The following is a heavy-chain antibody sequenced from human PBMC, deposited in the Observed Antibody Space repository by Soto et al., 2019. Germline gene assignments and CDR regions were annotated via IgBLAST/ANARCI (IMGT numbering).Heavy chain of an antibody. D-gene: IGHD1-1*01. Sequence: QVQLQESGPGLVKPSQTLSLTCTVSGGSISSGGYYWSWIRQHPGKGLEWIGYMYSSGSAYYNPSLKSRVTISVDTSKNQFSLKLSSVTAADTAVYYCATQTGFTDWFDPWGQGTLVTVSS. J-gene: IGHJ5*02. CDR1: GGSISSGGYY. CDR3: ATQTGFTDWFDP. V-gene: IGHV4-31*03. CDR2: MYSSGSA.